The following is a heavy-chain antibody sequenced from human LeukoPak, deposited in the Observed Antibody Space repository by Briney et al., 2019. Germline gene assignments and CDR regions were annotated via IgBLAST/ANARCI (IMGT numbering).Heavy chain of an antibody. D-gene: IGHD1-14*01. CDR3: ARDQLVLPRGISGY. CDR1: GYTFSSFG. J-gene: IGHJ4*02. V-gene: IGHV1-18*01. CDR2: IAVYNGNT. Sequence: ASVKVSCKASGYTFSSFGISWVRQAPGQGLEWMGWIAVYNGNTNYAQKFQGRLTMTTDTSTSTAYMELRSLRSYDTALYYCARDQLVLPRGISGYWGQGTLVTVSS.